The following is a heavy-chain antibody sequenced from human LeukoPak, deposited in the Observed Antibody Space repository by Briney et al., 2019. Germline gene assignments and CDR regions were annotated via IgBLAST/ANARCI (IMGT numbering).Heavy chain of an antibody. CDR1: GGSISSGGYY. CDR2: IYYSGST. V-gene: IGHV4-39*01. CDR3: ARQYSSGWPWFDP. Sequence: SETLSLTCTVSGGSISSGGYYWSWIRQPPGKGLEWIGSIYYSGSTYYNPSLKSRVTISVDTSKNQFSLKLTSVTAADAALYYCARQYSSGWPWFDPWGQGTLVTVSS. J-gene: IGHJ5*02. D-gene: IGHD6-19*01.